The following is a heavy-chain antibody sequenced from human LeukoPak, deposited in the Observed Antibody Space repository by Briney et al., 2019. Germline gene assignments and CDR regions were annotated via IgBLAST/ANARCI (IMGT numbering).Heavy chain of an antibody. J-gene: IGHJ4*02. CDR1: GFTFSSSG. Sequence: GGSLRLSCAASGFTFSSSGMHWVRQAPGKGLEWVSVIYSGGSTYYADSVKGRFTISRDNSKNTLYLQMNSLRAEDTAVYYCARVEVGALDYWGQGTLVTVSS. D-gene: IGHD1-26*01. CDR3: ARVEVGALDY. V-gene: IGHV3-66*01. CDR2: IYSGGST.